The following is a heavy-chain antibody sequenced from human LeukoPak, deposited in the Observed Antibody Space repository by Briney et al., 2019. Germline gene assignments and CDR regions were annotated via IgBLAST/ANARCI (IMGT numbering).Heavy chain of an antibody. CDR2: ISGSGGST. CDR3: AKGDPTYGGIAAAGTLNWFDP. D-gene: IGHD6-13*01. CDR1: GFTFSSYG. J-gene: IGHJ5*02. V-gene: IGHV3-23*01. Sequence: GGTLRLSCAASGFTFSSYGMSWVRQAPGKGLEWVSAISGSGGSTYYADSVKGRFTISRDNSKNTLYLQMNSLRAEDTAVYYCAKGDPTYGGIAAAGTLNWFDPWGQGTLVTVSS.